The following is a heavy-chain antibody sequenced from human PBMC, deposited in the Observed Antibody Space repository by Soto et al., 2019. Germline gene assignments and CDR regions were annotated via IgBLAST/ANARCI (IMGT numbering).Heavy chain of an antibody. J-gene: IGHJ5*02. CDR1: GGSISSSSYY. V-gene: IGHV4-39*01. CDR2: IYYSGST. CDR3: SIVVVTAPSHWFDP. D-gene: IGHD2-21*02. Sequence: PSETLSLTCTVSGGSISSSSYYWGWIRQPPGKGLEWIGSIYYSGSTYYNPSLKSRVTISVDTSKNQFSLKLSSVTAADTAVYYCSIVVVTAPSHWFDPWGQGTLVTVSS.